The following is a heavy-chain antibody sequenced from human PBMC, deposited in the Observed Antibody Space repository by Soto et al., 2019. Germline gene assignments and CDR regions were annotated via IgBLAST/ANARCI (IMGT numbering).Heavy chain of an antibody. Sequence: QVQLVQSGAEVKSPGASVKVSCKASGYTFTSYDINWVRQATGQGFEWMGWMNPNSGGTRYVQKVQCRVTMTRETSISTAYRELSSLTSEETAVYYCARGPTGMIDYWGQGTLVTVSS. V-gene: IGHV1-8*01. J-gene: IGHJ4*02. CDR1: GYTFTSYD. CDR3: ARGPTGMIDY. CDR2: MNPNSGGT.